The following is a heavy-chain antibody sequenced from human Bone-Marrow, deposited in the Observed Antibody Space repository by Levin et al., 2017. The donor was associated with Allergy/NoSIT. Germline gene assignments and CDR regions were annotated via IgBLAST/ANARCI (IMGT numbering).Heavy chain of an antibody. J-gene: IGHJ4*02. Sequence: TSETLSLTCAVSGGSMSVNWWNWVRQPPGKGLEWIGEIYHDGSINYNPSLKSRVTLSVDKSKNQFSLKLSSVTAADTAMYYCARGRSAGTYFDYWGQGSLVTVSS. D-gene: IGHD2-15*01. CDR1: GGSMSVNW. CDR3: ARGRSAGTYFDY. CDR2: IYHDGSI. V-gene: IGHV4-4*02.